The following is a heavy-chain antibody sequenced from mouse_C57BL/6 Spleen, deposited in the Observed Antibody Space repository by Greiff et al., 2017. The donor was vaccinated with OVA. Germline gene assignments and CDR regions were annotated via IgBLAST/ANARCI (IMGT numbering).Heavy chain of an antibody. J-gene: IGHJ2*01. D-gene: IGHD1-1*01. Sequence: EVQLQQSGAELVRPGASVKLSCTASGFNIKDDYMHWVKQRPEQGLEWIGWIDPENGDTEYASKFQGKATITADTSSNTAYLQLSSLTSEDTAVYYCTTNGVTTVGADYWGQGTTLTVSS. CDR2: IDPENGDT. CDR1: GFNIKDDY. V-gene: IGHV14-4*01. CDR3: TTNGVTTVGADY.